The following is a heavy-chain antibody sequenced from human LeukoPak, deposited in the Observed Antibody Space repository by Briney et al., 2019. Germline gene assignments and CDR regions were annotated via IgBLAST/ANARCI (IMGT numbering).Heavy chain of an antibody. CDR2: IYSGGST. CDR3: ARDREIVVNGAFDI. D-gene: IGHD3-22*01. CDR1: GFTFSSYA. V-gene: IGHV3-66*01. Sequence: GGSLRLSCAASGFTFSSYAMNWVRQAPGKGLEWVSVIYSGGSTYYADSVKGRFTISRDNSKNTLYLQMNSLRAEDTAVYYCARDREIVVNGAFDIWGQGTMVTVSS. J-gene: IGHJ3*02.